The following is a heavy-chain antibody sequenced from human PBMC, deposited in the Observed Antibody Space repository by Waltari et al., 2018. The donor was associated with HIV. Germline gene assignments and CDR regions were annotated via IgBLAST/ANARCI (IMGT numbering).Heavy chain of an antibody. V-gene: IGHV1-46*01. D-gene: IGHD3-22*01. Sequence: QVQLVQSGAEVKKPGASVKVSCKASGYTFTSYYLHWVRQAPAQGLEWMGIINPGGGSTSYAQKFQVRVTMTRDKSTSTVYMDLSSLRSEDTAVYYCAMEGGGLRRGPYYDSSGYPNVWGQGTLVTVSS. CDR2: INPGGGST. CDR3: AMEGGGLRRGPYYDSSGYPNV. CDR1: GYTFTSYY. J-gene: IGHJ4*02.